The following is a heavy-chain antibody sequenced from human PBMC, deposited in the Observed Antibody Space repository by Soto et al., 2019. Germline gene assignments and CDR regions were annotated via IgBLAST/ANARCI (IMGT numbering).Heavy chain of an antibody. CDR3: ARAKMQLWPNYYDDGLDV. D-gene: IGHD5-18*01. J-gene: IGHJ6*02. Sequence: EVQLVESGGGLVQPGGSLRLSCAASGFTVSTNFMTWVRQAPGKGLEWVSVIYSGGSTFYADSVKGRFTITRDNSENTLYFQMNSLGAEDTAVYYCARAKMQLWPNYYDDGLDVWGQGTTVTVSS. CDR2: IYSGGST. CDR1: GFTVSTNF. V-gene: IGHV3-66*01.